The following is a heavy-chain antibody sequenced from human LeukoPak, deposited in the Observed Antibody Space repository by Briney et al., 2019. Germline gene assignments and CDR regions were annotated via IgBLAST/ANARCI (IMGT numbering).Heavy chain of an antibody. Sequence: PGGSLRLSCAASGITFSRSWMSWVRQAPGKGLEWVAFIKEDGGEIFYVDSVKGRFTISRDNAENFLYLQMNSLRAKDTAVYYCARDRGGRSGLDDWGQGTLVIVSS. D-gene: IGHD2-15*01. CDR2: IKEDGGEI. CDR1: GITFSRSW. V-gene: IGHV3-7*04. CDR3: ARDRGGRSGLDD. J-gene: IGHJ4*02.